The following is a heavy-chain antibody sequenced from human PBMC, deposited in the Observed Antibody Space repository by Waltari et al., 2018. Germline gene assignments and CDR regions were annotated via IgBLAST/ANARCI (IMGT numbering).Heavy chain of an antibody. CDR3: ARHLIALWDRYFDL. J-gene: IGHJ2*01. D-gene: IGHD1-26*01. CDR1: GGSISSSSYY. Sequence: QLQLQESGPGLVKPSETLSLTCTVSGGSISSSSYYWGWIRQPPGKGLEWIGSIYYSGSTYYNPSLKSRVTISVDTSKNQFSLKLSSVTAADTAVYYCARHLIALWDRYFDLWGRGTMVTVSS. CDR2: IYYSGST. V-gene: IGHV4-39*01.